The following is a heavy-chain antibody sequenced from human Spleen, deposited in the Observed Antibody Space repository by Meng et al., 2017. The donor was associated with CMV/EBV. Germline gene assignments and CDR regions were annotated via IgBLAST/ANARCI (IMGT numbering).Heavy chain of an antibody. Sequence: SRGTLSVYAVTWVRQAPGQGLEWMGEILPLSDSTCFAQKFQGRIAITADESTNTAYMDLSRLRSDDTAVYYCATSVVVVPAATLDDWGQGTLVTVSS. J-gene: IGHJ4*02. V-gene: IGHV1-69*01. D-gene: IGHD2-2*01. CDR2: ILPLSDST. CDR1: RGTLSVYA. CDR3: ATSVVVVPAATLDD.